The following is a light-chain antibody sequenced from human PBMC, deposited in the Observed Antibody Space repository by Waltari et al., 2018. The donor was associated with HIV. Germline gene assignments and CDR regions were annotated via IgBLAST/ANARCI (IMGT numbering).Light chain of an antibody. J-gene: IGKJ1*01. CDR1: QSINIW. Sequence: DIQMTQSPSTLSASVGDRVTITCRASQSINIWVAWYQQKPGKAPKLLIYKASSLESGVPSRFSGSVSGTEFTLTISSLQPDDLATYYCQLYNSYSRTFGQGTKVEIK. CDR2: KAS. CDR3: QLYNSYSRT. V-gene: IGKV1-5*03.